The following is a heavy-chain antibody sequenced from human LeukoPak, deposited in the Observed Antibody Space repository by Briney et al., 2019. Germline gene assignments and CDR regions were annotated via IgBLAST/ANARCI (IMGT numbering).Heavy chain of an antibody. CDR1: GYTFTSYG. CDR2: ISAYNGNT. D-gene: IGHD2-2*01. Sequence: ASVKVSCKASGYTFTSYGISWVRQAPGQGLEWMGWISAYNGNTNYAQKLQGRVTMTTDTSTSTAYMELRSLRSDDTAVYYCARDPYCSSTSCYRSAFDIWGQGTMVTVSS. J-gene: IGHJ3*02. CDR3: ARDPYCSSTSCYRSAFDI. V-gene: IGHV1-18*01.